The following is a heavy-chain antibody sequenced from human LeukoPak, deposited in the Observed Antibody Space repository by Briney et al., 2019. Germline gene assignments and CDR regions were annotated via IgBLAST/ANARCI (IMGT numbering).Heavy chain of an antibody. CDR1: GFTVSSNY. CDR2: IYSGGST. Sequence: GGSLRLSCAASGFTVSSNYMSWVRQAPGKGLEWVSVIYSGGSTYYADSVKGRFTISRDNSKNTLYLQMNSLRAEDTTVYYCARNGGYSYGFDYWGQGTLVTVSS. D-gene: IGHD5-18*01. V-gene: IGHV3-53*01. J-gene: IGHJ4*02. CDR3: ARNGGYSYGFDY.